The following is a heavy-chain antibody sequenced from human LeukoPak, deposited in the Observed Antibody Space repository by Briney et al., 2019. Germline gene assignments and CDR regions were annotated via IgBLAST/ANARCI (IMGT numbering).Heavy chain of an antibody. CDR2: INHSGST. CDR3: ARRGRRLSRATSQVTDDY. Sequence: SETLSLTCAAYGGSFSGYYWSWIRQPPGRGLEWIGEINHSGSTDYNPSLKSRVTISVDTSKNQFSLKLSSVTAADTAVYYCARRGRRLSRATSQVTDDYWGQGTLVTVSS. D-gene: IGHD5-12*01. J-gene: IGHJ4*02. V-gene: IGHV4-34*01. CDR1: GGSFSGYY.